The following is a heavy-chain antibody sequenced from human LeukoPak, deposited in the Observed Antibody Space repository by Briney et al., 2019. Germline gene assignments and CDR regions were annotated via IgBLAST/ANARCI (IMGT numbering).Heavy chain of an antibody. D-gene: IGHD1-26*01. Sequence: SETLSLTCNVSGGSISTYYWSWIRQPPGKGLEWIGYISDGGVTSYNPSLKGRVTISVDSPKNRFSLRLTSLTAVDTALYYCARHGGTLDYFDYWGPGALVTVSS. CDR1: GGSISTYY. CDR2: ISDGGVT. CDR3: ARHGGTLDYFDY. V-gene: IGHV4-59*08. J-gene: IGHJ4*02.